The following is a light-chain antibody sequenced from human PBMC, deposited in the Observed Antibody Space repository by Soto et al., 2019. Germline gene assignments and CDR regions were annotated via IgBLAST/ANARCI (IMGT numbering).Light chain of an antibody. CDR2: GAS. J-gene: IGKJ3*01. Sequence: EVVLTQSPGTLSLSPGERATLSCRASQSFSSRYLAWYQQTPGRAPRLLIYGASSRATGIPDRFSGSASGTDFTLTITRLEPADFAVYYCHHYDDSPPFTFGPGTKVDIK. CDR3: HHYDDSPPFT. V-gene: IGKV3-20*01. CDR1: QSFSSRY.